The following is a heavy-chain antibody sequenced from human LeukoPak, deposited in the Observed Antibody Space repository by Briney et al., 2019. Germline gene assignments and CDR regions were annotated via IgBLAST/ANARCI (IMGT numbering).Heavy chain of an antibody. CDR3: ARRAKAYCGGDCSLASDY. Sequence: PGGSLRLSCAASGFTFNSYWIGWVRQMPGKGLEWMGIIYPGDSDSRYSPSFQGQVTISADKSISTAYLQWSSLRASDTAIYYCARRAKAYCGGDCSLASDYWGQGTLVTVSS. D-gene: IGHD2-21*02. J-gene: IGHJ4*02. V-gene: IGHV5-51*01. CDR1: GFTFNSYW. CDR2: IYPGDSDS.